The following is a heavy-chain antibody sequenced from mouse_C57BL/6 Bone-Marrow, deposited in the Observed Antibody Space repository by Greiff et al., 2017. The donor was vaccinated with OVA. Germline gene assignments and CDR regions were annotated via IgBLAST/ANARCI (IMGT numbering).Heavy chain of an antibody. Sequence: QVQLQQPGAELVRPGTSVKLSCKASGYTFTSYWMHWVKQRPGQGLEWIGEIDPSDSYTNYNQKFKGKSTLTVDKSSSTAYMQLSSLTSEDSAVYYCARSPFITTVVAKRMDYWGQGTSVTVSS. CDR1: GYTFTSYW. V-gene: IGHV1-59*01. CDR2: IDPSDSYT. J-gene: IGHJ4*01. CDR3: ARSPFITTVVAKRMDY. D-gene: IGHD1-1*01.